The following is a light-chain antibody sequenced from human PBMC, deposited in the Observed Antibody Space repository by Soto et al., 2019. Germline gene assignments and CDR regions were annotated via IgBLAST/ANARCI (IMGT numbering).Light chain of an antibody. CDR3: QQYAGSPRT. Sequence: EIVLTQSPGTLSLSPGERATLSCRASQSVSSSYLAWYQQKPGQAPRLLMYGASSRATGIPDRFSGSGSGTDFTLTVNRLEPEDFAVYYCQQYAGSPRTFGQGTKVDIK. J-gene: IGKJ1*01. CDR1: QSVSSSY. CDR2: GAS. V-gene: IGKV3-20*01.